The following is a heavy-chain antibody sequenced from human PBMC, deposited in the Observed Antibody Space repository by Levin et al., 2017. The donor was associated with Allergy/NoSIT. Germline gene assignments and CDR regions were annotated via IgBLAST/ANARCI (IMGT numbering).Heavy chain of an antibody. CDR2: IWYDGSNK. V-gene: IGHV3-33*01. D-gene: IGHD2-21*01. CDR3: AREGLGYYGMDV. CDR1: GFTFSSYG. J-gene: IGHJ6*02. Sequence: PSETLSLTCAASGFTFSSYGMHWVRQAPGKGLEWVAVIWYDGSNKYYADSVKGRFTISRDNSKNMVHLQMNSLRAEDTAVYYCAREGLGYYGMDVWGQGTTVTVSS.